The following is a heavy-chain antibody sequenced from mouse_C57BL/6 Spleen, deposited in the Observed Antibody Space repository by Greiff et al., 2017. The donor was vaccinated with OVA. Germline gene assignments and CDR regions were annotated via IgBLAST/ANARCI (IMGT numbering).Heavy chain of an antibody. CDR2: IYTGDGDT. Sequence: VQLQQSGPELVKPGASVKISCKASGYAFSSSWMNWVKQRPGKGLEWLGRIYTGDGDTNYNGKFKGKATLPVEKSSSTVYLELSRLTSDDSSVYYCARGLGRGAYYVDYWGQGTTLTVSS. CDR3: ARGLGRGAYYVDY. D-gene: IGHD4-1*01. V-gene: IGHV1-82*01. J-gene: IGHJ2*01. CDR1: GYAFSSSW.